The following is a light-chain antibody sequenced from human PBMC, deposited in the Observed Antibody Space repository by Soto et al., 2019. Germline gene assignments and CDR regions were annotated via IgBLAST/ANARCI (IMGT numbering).Light chain of an antibody. V-gene: IGKV3-20*01. CDR1: QSVSNNY. J-gene: IGKJ1*01. Sequence: EIVLTQSPGTLSLSPGERATLSCRASQSVSNNYLAWYQQKPGQAPRLLIYGASNRATGIPDRFSGSGSGTDFTLTISRLEPEDFAVYYCQQYGSSGKLGQGTKADI. CDR3: QQYGSSGK. CDR2: GAS.